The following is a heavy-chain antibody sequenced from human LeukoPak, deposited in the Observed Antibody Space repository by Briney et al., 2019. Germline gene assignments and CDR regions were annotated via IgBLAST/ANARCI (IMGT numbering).Heavy chain of an antibody. CDR3: ARGTRGYYDSSGYYYGY. D-gene: IGHD3-22*01. V-gene: IGHV4-34*01. CDR2: INHSGST. CDR1: GGSISSYY. J-gene: IGHJ4*02. Sequence: PSETLSLTCTVSGGSISSYYWSWIRQPPGKGLEWIGEINHSGSTNYNPSLKSRVTISVDTSKNQFSLKLSSVTAADTAVYYCARGTRGYYDSSGYYYGYWGQGTLVTVSS.